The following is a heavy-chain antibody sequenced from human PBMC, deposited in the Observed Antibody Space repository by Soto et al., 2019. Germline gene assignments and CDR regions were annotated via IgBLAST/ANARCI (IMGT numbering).Heavy chain of an antibody. CDR3: ASNEYSSPTAMDY. J-gene: IGHJ4*02. D-gene: IGHD6-6*01. CDR2: IYYSGST. V-gene: IGHV4-39*01. Sequence: SETLSLTCTVSGGSISSSSYDWGWIRQPPGKGLEWIGSIYYSGSTYYNPSLKSRVTISVDTSKNQFSLKLSSVTAADTAVYYCASNEYSSPTAMDYWGQGTLVTVSS. CDR1: GGSISSSSYD.